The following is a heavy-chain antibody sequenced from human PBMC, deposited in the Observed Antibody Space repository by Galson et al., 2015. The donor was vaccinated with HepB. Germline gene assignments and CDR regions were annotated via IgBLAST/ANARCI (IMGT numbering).Heavy chain of an antibody. V-gene: IGHV3-48*02. D-gene: IGHD3-3*01. J-gene: IGHJ6*03. CDR3: ARRDYDFSSGYYTDYYYYYMDV. Sequence: SLRLSCAASGFTFSSYSMNWVRQAPGKGLEWVSYISSSGRTIYYADSVRGRFIISRDNAENSLYLHMHSLRDEDTAVYYCARRDYDFSSGYYTDYYYYYMDVWGKGTTVTVSS. CDR2: ISSSGRTI. CDR1: GFTFSSYS.